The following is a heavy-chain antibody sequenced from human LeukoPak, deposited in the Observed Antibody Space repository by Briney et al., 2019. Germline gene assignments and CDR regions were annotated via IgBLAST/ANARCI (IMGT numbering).Heavy chain of an antibody. Sequence: PGGSLRLSCAASGFTVSSNFMSWVRQAPGKGLQWVALIYSSGDSYTADSVKGRFTISRDDSENTLYLQMDSLRAEDTAVYYCATGYYFGSGSYGYLDYWGQGTLVTVSS. J-gene: IGHJ4*02. V-gene: IGHV3-53*01. CDR2: IYSSGDS. CDR3: ATGYYFGSGSYGYLDY. D-gene: IGHD3-10*01. CDR1: GFTVSSNF.